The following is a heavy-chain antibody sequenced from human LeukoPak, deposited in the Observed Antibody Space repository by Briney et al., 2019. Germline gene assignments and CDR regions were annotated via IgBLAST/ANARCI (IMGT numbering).Heavy chain of an antibody. J-gene: IGHJ6*02. CDR3: ARVGGNYYYAMDV. CDR1: GDSVSSNSAA. CDR2: TYYRSKWYF. Sequence: SQTLSLTCAISGDSVSSNSAAWNWIRQSPSRGLEWLGRTYYRSKWYFEYAVSVKGRVTINADTSKNQFSLQLNSVTPEDTAVYYCARVGGNYYYAMDVWGQGTTVTVSS. V-gene: IGHV6-1*01. D-gene: IGHD2-15*01.